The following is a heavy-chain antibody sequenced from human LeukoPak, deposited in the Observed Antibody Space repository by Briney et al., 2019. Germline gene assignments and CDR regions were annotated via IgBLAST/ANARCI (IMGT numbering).Heavy chain of an antibody. Sequence: SVTLSLTCDVSGYSIRSGSYWGWIRQPPGKGLEWIGCMFHSGDTYHNPSLKSRVTISADTSKSQFSLKLTSVTAADTAVYYCAKVGAYGDYARHDYWSQGTLVTVSS. D-gene: IGHD4-17*01. V-gene: IGHV4-38-2*01. CDR2: MFHSGDT. J-gene: IGHJ4*02. CDR3: AKVGAYGDYARHDY. CDR1: GYSIRSGSY.